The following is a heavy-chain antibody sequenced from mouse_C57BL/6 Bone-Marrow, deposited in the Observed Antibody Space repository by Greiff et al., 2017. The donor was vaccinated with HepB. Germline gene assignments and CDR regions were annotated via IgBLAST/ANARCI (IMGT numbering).Heavy chain of an antibody. D-gene: IGHD2-3*01. Sequence: VQLQQPGAELVKPGASVKLSCKASGYTFTSYWMQWVKQRPGQGLEWIGEIDPSDSYTNYNQKFKGKATLTVDTSSSTAYMQLSSLTSEDSAVYYCARIYDGYSYYFDYWGQGTTLTVSS. CDR1: GYTFTSYW. CDR3: ARIYDGYSYYFDY. CDR2: IDPSDSYT. V-gene: IGHV1-50*01. J-gene: IGHJ2*01.